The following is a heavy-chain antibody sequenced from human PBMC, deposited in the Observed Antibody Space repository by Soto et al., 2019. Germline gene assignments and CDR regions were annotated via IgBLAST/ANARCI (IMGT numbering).Heavy chain of an antibody. J-gene: IGHJ6*02. D-gene: IGHD2-15*01. Sequence: LRLSCAASGFTFSSYGMHWVRQAPGKGLEWVAVIWYDGSNKYYADSVKGRFTISRDNSKNTLYLQMNSLRAEDTAVYYCARDGVYCSGGSCSSYYYYGMDVWGQGTTVTVSS. CDR3: ARDGVYCSGGSCSSYYYYGMDV. V-gene: IGHV3-33*01. CDR1: GFTFSSYG. CDR2: IWYDGSNK.